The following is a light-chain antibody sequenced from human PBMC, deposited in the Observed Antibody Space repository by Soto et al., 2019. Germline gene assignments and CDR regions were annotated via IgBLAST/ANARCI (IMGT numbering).Light chain of an antibody. V-gene: IGKV3-11*01. Sequence: EIVLTQSPATLSLSPGERATLSCRASQRCSSYLAWYQQKPGQAPRLLIYDASNRATGIPARFSGSGSGTDFTITISSLETEDFAVYYCQQRRNWPPWTFGQGTKVEIK. CDR3: QQRRNWPPWT. CDR1: QRCSSY. J-gene: IGKJ1*01. CDR2: DAS.